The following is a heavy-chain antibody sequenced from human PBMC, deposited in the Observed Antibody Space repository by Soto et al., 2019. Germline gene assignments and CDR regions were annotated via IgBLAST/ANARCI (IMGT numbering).Heavy chain of an antibody. Sequence: PGGSLRLSCAASGFTFSSYAMSWVRQPPGKGLEWIGEIFDSGSTNYNPSLKSRVTMSVDKSKNQFSLKLTSVTAADTAVYYCARPLDYYGMDVWGQGTTVTVSS. V-gene: IGHV4-4*02. CDR1: GFTFSSYAM. J-gene: IGHJ6*02. CDR3: ARPLDYYGMDV. CDR2: IFDSGST.